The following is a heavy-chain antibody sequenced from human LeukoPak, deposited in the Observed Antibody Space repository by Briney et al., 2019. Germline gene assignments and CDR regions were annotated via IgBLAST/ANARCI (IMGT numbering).Heavy chain of an antibody. CDR3: ARDRSDGFDY. V-gene: IGHV3-53*01. CDR1: GFTGSSNS. CDR2: LYCGGNT. J-gene: IGHJ4*02. Sequence: GGSLRLSCAASGFTGSSNSMSWVRQAPGKGLEWVSVLYCGGNTYYADSVKGRFTISRDNSKNTLYLQMNSLRTEDTAVYYCARDRSDGFDYWGQGTLVTVSS.